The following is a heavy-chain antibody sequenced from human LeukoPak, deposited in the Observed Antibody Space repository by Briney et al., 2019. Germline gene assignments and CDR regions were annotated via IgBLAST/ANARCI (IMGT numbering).Heavy chain of an antibody. D-gene: IGHD3-3*01. CDR1: GGSFSGYY. CDR3: ARGAIFGVVYNWLDP. V-gene: IGHV4-34*01. Sequence: SETLSLTCAVYGGSFSGYYWSWIRQPPGKGLEWIGEINHSGSTNYNPSLKSRVTISVDTSKNQFSLKLSSVTAADTAVYYCARGAIFGVVYNWLDPWGQGTLITVSS. J-gene: IGHJ5*02. CDR2: INHSGST.